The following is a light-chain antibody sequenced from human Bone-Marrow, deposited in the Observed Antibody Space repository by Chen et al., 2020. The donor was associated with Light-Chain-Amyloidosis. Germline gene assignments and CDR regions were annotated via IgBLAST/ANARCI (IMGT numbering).Light chain of an antibody. V-gene: IGKV1-6*01. J-gene: IGKJ3*01. Sequence: AIQMTKSPSSLSASVGDRVTITCRASQGIRNDLAWYQKKPEKAPKLLIYAASSLQSGVPSRFSVSGSDTDFTLTISSLQPEDFATYYCLQDYSYPRTFGPGTKVD. CDR3: LQDYSYPRT. CDR1: QGIRND. CDR2: AAS.